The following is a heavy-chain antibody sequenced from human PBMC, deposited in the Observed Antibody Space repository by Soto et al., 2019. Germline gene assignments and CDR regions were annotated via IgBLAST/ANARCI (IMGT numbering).Heavy chain of an antibody. Sequence: EVQLLESGGGLVQPGGSLRLSCAASGFTFSSYAMSWVRQAPGKGLELVSAISGSGGSTYYADSVKGRFTISRDNSKNTLYLQLTSLRADETAVYYCAKDCWVVVLPSENMDVWGQGTTVTVSS. V-gene: IGHV3-23*01. CDR3: AKDCWVVVLPSENMDV. J-gene: IGHJ6*02. CDR1: GFTFSSYA. CDR2: ISGSGGST. D-gene: IGHD2-21*01.